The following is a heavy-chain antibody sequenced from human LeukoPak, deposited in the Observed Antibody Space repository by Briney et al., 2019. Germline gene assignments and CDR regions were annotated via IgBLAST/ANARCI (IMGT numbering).Heavy chain of an antibody. Sequence: SETLSLTCTVSGGSISTYYWSWLRQPPGKGLEWIGYIYYSERTDYNPFLKSRVTISVDTSKNQFSLKVSSVTAADTAVYYCARLRGQTTDRRYVDYWGQGTLVTVSS. J-gene: IGHJ4*02. D-gene: IGHD1-7*01. V-gene: IGHV4-59*01. CDR1: GGSISTYY. CDR3: ARLRGQTTDRRYVDY. CDR2: IYYSERT.